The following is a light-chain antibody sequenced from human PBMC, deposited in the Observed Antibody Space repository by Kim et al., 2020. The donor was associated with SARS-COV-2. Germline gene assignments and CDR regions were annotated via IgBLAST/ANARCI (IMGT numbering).Light chain of an antibody. CDR1: QSISRV. J-gene: IGKJ1*01. CDR3: QQYNTYRT. V-gene: IGKV1-5*01. CDR2: DAS. Sequence: SASVGDRVTITCRAGQSISRVLAWYQQKPGKAPKLLIYDASSLASGVPSMFSGSGSGTEFTLTISSLQPDDFATYYCQQYNTYRTFGQGTKVDIK.